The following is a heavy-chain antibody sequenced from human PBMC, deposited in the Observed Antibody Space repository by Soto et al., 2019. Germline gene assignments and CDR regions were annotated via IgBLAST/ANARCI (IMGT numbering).Heavy chain of an antibody. D-gene: IGHD3-16*02. CDR2: ISARGGSL. CDR3: AKASIEYRAAVDN. Sequence: EVQLLESGGGLVQPGGSLRLSCAASGFSFSSYAMVWVRQPPGKGLEWVSVISARGGSLYFADSVKGRFTISRDNSKNVLSLEMNSLRAEDTATYFCAKASIEYRAAVDNWGQGTLVVVSS. V-gene: IGHV3-23*01. J-gene: IGHJ4*02. CDR1: GFSFSSYA.